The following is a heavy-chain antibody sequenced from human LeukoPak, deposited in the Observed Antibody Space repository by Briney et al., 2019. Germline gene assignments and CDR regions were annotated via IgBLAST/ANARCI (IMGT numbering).Heavy chain of an antibody. D-gene: IGHD4-17*01. Sequence: GGSLRLSCAASGLTFSTYAMSWVRQAPGKGLEWVSGISGSGVTTYYTDSVKGRFTISRDNAKNTLYLQIDTMRAEDTAVYYCAKGATTRSTVITYYFDNWGQGTLVTVSS. J-gene: IGHJ4*02. CDR1: GLTFSTYA. V-gene: IGHV3-23*01. CDR2: ISGSGVTT. CDR3: AKGATTRSTVITYYFDN.